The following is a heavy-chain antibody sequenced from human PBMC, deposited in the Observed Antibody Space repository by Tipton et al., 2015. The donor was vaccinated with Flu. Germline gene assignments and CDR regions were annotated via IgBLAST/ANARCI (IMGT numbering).Heavy chain of an antibody. J-gene: IGHJ5*02. D-gene: IGHD6-13*01. CDR2: IYTSGST. Sequence: TLSLTCTVSGGSISSYYWSWIRQPAGKGLEWIGRIYTSGSTNYNPSLRSRVTMSVDTPKNQFSLKLSSVTAADTAVYYCARDLWQQLDYNWFDPWGQGTLVTVSS. CDR1: GGSISSYY. V-gene: IGHV4-4*07. CDR3: ARDLWQQLDYNWFDP.